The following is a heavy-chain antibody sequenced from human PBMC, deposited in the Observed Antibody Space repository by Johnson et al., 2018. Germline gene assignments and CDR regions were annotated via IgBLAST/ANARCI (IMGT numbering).Heavy chain of an antibody. V-gene: IGHV3-9*01. CDR2: ISWNSGRI. J-gene: IGHJ6*03. CDR1: GFSLHDYA. CDR3: ARDAVAGGRSGFFDMAG. Sequence: VQLVESGGGLVQPGRSLRLSCAASGFSLHDYAMHWVRQAPGKGLEWVSSISWNSGRIGYAASVKGRVTISRDNAKTSLYLQMTILTVGDTALYFDARDAVAGGRSGFFDMAGGGKGTTVTV. D-gene: IGHD2-15*01.